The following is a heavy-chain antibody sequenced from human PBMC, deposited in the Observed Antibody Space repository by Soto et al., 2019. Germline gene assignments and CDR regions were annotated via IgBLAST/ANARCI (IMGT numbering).Heavy chain of an antibody. CDR3: ARARPRRRYCSGGSCRGYDAFDI. V-gene: IGHV4-34*01. J-gene: IGHJ3*02. CDR2: INHSGST. Sequence: SETLSLTCAVYGGSFSGYYWSWIRQPPGKGLEWIGEINHSGSTNYNPSLKSRVTISVDTSKNQFSLKLSSVTAADTAVYYCARARPRRRYCSGGSCRGYDAFDIWGQGTMVTVS. CDR1: GGSFSGYY. D-gene: IGHD2-15*01.